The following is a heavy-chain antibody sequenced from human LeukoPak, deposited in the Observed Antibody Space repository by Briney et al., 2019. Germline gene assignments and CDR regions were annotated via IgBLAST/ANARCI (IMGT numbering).Heavy chain of an antibody. D-gene: IGHD5-18*01. CDR3: AKGQEPWIQLWFSGDY. V-gene: IGHV3-23*01. CDR2: ISGSGGST. J-gene: IGHJ4*02. CDR1: GFTFSSYA. Sequence: GGSLRLSCAASGFTFSSYAMSWVRQAPGKGLEWVSAISGSGGSTYYADSVKGRFTISRDNSKNTPYLQMNSLRAEDTAVYYCAKGQEPWIQLWFSGDYWGQGTLVTVSS.